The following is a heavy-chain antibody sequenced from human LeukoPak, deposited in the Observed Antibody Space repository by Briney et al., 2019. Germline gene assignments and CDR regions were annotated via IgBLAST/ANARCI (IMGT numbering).Heavy chain of an antibody. CDR1: GGSISSSSYY. D-gene: IGHD2-15*01. CDR2: IYYSGST. V-gene: IGHV4-39*07. Sequence: SETLSLTCTVSGGSISSSSYYWGWIRQPPGKGLEWIGSIYYSGSTYYNPSLKSRVTISVDTSKNQFSLKLSSVTAADTAVYYCARAGGQYCSGGSCYYYYYMDVWGKGTTVTVSS. J-gene: IGHJ6*03. CDR3: ARAGGQYCSGGSCYYYYYMDV.